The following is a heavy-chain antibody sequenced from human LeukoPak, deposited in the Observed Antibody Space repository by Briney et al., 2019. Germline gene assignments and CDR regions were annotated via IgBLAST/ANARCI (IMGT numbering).Heavy chain of an antibody. CDR1: GGAISSYY. Sequence: PSETLSLTCTLSGGAISSYYWSWIRQPPGKGLEWIGYIYYSGSTNYNPSLKSRVTISVGTSKNQFSLKLSSVTAADTAVYYCARRRDGYEALDYWGQGTLVTVSS. CDR3: ARRRDGYEALDY. J-gene: IGHJ4*02. D-gene: IGHD5-24*01. CDR2: IYYSGST. V-gene: IGHV4-59*01.